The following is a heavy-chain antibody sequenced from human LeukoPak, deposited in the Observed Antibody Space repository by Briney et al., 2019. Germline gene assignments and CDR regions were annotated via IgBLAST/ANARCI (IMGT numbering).Heavy chain of an antibody. V-gene: IGHV1-2*02. CDR1: GYTLTELS. Sequence: ASVKVSCKVSGYTLTELSMHWVRQAPGQGLEWMGWINPNSGGTNYAQKFQGRVTMTRDTSISTAYMELSRLRSDDTAVYYCARGGVTEMATIRIDYWGQGTLVTVSS. D-gene: IGHD5-24*01. CDR3: ARGGVTEMATIRIDY. CDR2: INPNSGGT. J-gene: IGHJ4*02.